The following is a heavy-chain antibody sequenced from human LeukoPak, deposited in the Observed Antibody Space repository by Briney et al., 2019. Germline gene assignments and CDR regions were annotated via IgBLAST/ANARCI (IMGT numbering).Heavy chain of an antibody. CDR1: GYSFTSYW. V-gene: IGHV5-51*01. D-gene: IGHD1-26*01. CDR3: ARHVEVGAIVAAFDI. CDR2: IYPGDSDT. J-gene: IGHJ3*02. Sequence: GESLKISCKGSGYSFTSYWIGWVRQMPGKGLEWMGIIYPGDSDTRYSPSFQGQVTISADKSISTAYLQWSSLKASDTAMYYCARHVEVGAIVAAFDIWGQGTMVTVSS.